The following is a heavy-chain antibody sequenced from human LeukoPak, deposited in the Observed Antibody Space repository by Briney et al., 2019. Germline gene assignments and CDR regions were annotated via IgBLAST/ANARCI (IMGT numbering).Heavy chain of an antibody. V-gene: IGHV1-8*01. CDR3: AREEQWLVRYFDY. Sequence: GASVKVSCKASGYTFTSYDINWGRQATGQGLEWMGWMNPNSGNTGYAQKFQGRVTMTRNTSISTAYMELRRLRSEDTAVYYCAREEQWLVRYFDYWDQGTLVTVSS. CDR2: MNPNSGNT. D-gene: IGHD6-19*01. J-gene: IGHJ4*02. CDR1: GYTFTSYD.